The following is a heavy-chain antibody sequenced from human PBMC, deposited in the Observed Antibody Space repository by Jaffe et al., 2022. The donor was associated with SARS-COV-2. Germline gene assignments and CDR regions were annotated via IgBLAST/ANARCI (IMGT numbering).Heavy chain of an antibody. J-gene: IGHJ4*02. V-gene: IGHV4-39*01. Sequence: QLQLQESGPGLVKPSETLSLTCTVSGGSISSSDYYWGWIRQPPGKGLEWIGAIYYRGTTYYNPSLKSRVIISVDTSKSQFSLKLSSVAASDTAVYYCARHVAYSTSHADYWGQGTLVTVSS. CDR3: ARHVAYSTSHADY. CDR1: GGSISSSDYY. CDR2: IYYRGTT. D-gene: IGHD6-6*01.